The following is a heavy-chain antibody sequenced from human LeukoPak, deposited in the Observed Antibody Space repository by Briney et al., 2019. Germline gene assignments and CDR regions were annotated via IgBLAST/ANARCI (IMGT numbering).Heavy chain of an antibody. CDR2: IYPGDSDT. V-gene: IGHV5-51*01. Sequence: GESLQISCKGSDYSFTNYWIGWVRQMPGKGLEWMGIIYPGDSDTRYSPSFHGQVTISADTSISTAYLTRSCLTASDTGMYYCARARHCSSTSCPSPYYYYYRGVWGKGTTVSVSS. D-gene: IGHD2-2*01. CDR3: ARARHCSSTSCPSPYYYYYRGV. J-gene: IGHJ6*03. CDR1: DYSFTNYW.